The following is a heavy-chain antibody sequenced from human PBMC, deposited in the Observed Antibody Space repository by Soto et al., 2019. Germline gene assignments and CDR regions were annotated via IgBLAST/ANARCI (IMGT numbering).Heavy chain of an antibody. CDR2: ISSDGSNR. CDR1: GFSFSSNA. Sequence: QVQLVESGGGVVQPGWSLRLSCAASGFSFSSNAMHWVRQAPGKGLEWVALISSDGSNRYYADSVKGRFTISRDNSKNTVYLQMNSLRAEDTAVFYCARDSSLTMVRGVMGYWGQGTLVTVSS. V-gene: IGHV3-30-3*01. CDR3: ARDSSLTMVRGVMGY. D-gene: IGHD3-10*01. J-gene: IGHJ4*02.